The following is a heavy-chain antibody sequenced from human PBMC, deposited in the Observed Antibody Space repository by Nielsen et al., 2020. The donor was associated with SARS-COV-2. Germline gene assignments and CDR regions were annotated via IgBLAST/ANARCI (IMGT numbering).Heavy chain of an antibody. CDR2: ISGHNGNT. CDR3: ARDRDTVRARSNWNDYSY. CDR1: GYTFTSYG. Sequence: ASVKVSCKASGYTFTSYGISWVRQAPGQGLEWMGWISGHNGNTNYAQKLQDRVTMTTDTSTSTAYMELRGLRSDDTAVYYCARDRDTVRARSNWNDYSYWGQGTLVTVSS. D-gene: IGHD1-20*01. V-gene: IGHV1-18*01. J-gene: IGHJ4*02.